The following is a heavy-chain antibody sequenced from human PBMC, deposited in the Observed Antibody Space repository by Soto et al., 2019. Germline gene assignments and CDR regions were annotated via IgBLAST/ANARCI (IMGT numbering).Heavy chain of an antibody. D-gene: IGHD4-17*01. CDR3: AKEAGGDYWYFDL. J-gene: IGHJ2*01. V-gene: IGHV4-34*01. CDR1: GGSFSGYY. CDR2: INHSGST. Sequence: SETLSLTCAVYGGSFSGYYRSWIRQPPGKGLEWIGEINHSGSTNYNPSLKSRVTISVDTSKNQFSLKLSSVTAADTAVYYCAKEAGGDYWYFDLWGRGTLVTVSS.